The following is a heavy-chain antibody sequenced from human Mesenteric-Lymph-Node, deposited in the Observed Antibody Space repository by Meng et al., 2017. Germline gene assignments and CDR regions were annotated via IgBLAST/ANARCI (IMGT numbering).Heavy chain of an antibody. CDR2: IKQDGSEK. Sequence: GESLKISCAASGFTFSNAWMSWVRQAPGKGLEWVANIKQDGSEKCYVDSVKGRFTISRDNAKNSLYLQMNSLRAEDTAVYYCARDRHNGDSNWFDPWGQGTLVTVSS. J-gene: IGHJ5*02. D-gene: IGHD4-17*01. CDR3: ARDRHNGDSNWFDP. V-gene: IGHV3-7*03. CDR1: GFTFSNAW.